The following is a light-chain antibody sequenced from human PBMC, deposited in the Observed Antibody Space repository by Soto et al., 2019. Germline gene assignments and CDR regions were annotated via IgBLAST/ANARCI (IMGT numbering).Light chain of an antibody. CDR1: QSISSW. Sequence: DLYITQFPSTLSASVGDRVTIIWRASQSISSWLAWYQQKPGTAPNLLIYKASTLQSGVPSRFSGSGSGTEFTLTISSLQPDDSATYYCQQYNDNWTFGQGTKVDIK. CDR2: KAS. J-gene: IGKJ1*01. V-gene: IGKV1-5*03. CDR3: QQYNDNWT.